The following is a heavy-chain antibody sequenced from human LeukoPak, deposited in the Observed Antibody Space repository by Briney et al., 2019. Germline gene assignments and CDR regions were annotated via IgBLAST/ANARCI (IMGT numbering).Heavy chain of an antibody. V-gene: IGHV3-9*01. CDR3: AKAYYYDSRVCDY. J-gene: IGHJ4*02. D-gene: IGHD3-22*01. Sequence: SSGAYYWNWLRQHPGKGLEWVSGISWNSGSIGYADSVKGRFTISRDNAKNSLYLQMNSLRAEDTALYYCAKAYYYDSRVCDYWGQETLVTVSS. CDR2: ISWNSGSI. CDR1: SSGAYY.